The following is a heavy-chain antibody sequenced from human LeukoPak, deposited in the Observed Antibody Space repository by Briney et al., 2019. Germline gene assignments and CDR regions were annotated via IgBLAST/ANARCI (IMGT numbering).Heavy chain of an antibody. Sequence: GGSLRLSCAASGFTLSDHSMTWVRQAPGKGLEWVSSISSSSTYINYADSVKGRFTISRDTAKNSLHLQMNSLRAEDTAVYFCARVGGGSSNYGSGSFLYWGQGTLVTVSS. CDR2: ISSSSTYI. D-gene: IGHD3-10*01. CDR1: GFTLSDHS. CDR3: ARVGGGSSNYGSGSFLY. J-gene: IGHJ4*02. V-gene: IGHV3-21*01.